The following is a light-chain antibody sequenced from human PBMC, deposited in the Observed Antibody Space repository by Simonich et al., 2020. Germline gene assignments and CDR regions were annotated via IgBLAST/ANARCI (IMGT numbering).Light chain of an antibody. CDR1: QRISGW. CDR3: QQYNSYST. CDR2: KAS. Sequence: DIQMTQSPSTLSASVGDRVTITCRASQRISGWLAWYQQKPGKAPKLLIYKASSLESGVPSRCSGSGSGTEFTLTISSLQPDDFATYYCQQYNSYSTFGQGTKLEIK. J-gene: IGKJ2*01. V-gene: IGKV1-5*03.